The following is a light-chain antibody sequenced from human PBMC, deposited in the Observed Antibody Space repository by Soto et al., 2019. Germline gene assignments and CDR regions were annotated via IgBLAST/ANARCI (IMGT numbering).Light chain of an antibody. CDR2: GAF. V-gene: IGKV3-20*01. Sequence: EIVMTQSPVTLSLSPGERATLSFMASQSVNSNLAWYQQKPGQAPSLLIYGAFTRATGIPARFSGSGSGTDFTLTISRLEPEDFAVYYCHQYGSSSWTFGQGTKVDIK. CDR3: HQYGSSSWT. CDR1: QSVNSN. J-gene: IGKJ1*01.